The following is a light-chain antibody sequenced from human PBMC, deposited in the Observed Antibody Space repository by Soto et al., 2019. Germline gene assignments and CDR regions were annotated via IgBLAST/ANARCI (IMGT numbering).Light chain of an antibody. J-gene: IGLJ3*02. CDR2: EVS. Sequence: QAASVSGSPGQSITISCTGTSSDVGAYNYVSWYQQHPGKAPKLMISEVSNRPSGVSNRFSGSKSGNTASLTISGLQAEDEADYHCCSYTTTSTWVFGGGTKLTVL. CDR3: CSYTTTSTWV. CDR1: SSDVGAYNY. V-gene: IGLV2-14*01.